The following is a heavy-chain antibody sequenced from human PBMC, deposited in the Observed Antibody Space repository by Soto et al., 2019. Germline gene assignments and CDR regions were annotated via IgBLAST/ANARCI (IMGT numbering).Heavy chain of an antibody. CDR2: IYYSGST. J-gene: IGHJ3*02. V-gene: IGHV4-31*03. CDR3: AREGSGGMATRAFDI. CDR1: GGSISSGGYY. Sequence: AWETLSLTCTVSGGSISSGGYYWSWIRQHPGKGLEWIGYIYYSGSTYYNPSLKSRVTISVDTSKNQFSLKLSSVTAADTAVYYCAREGSGGMATRAFDIWGQGTMVTV. D-gene: IGHD2-8*02.